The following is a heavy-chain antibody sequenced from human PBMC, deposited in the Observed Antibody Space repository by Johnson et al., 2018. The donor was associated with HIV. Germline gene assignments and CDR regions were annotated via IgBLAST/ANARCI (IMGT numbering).Heavy chain of an antibody. V-gene: IGHV3-30-3*02. CDR1: EFTFSTFT. CDR3: AKPMGGDDAFDI. Sequence: QVQLVESGGGVVQPGKSLRLSCAASEFTFSTFTVHWVRQAPGKGLAWVAVIAYDGGNRYYADSVKGRFTISRDNSKNTLYLQMNSLRAEGTAVYYCAKPMGGDDAFDIWGQGTTVTVSS. J-gene: IGHJ3*02. D-gene: IGHD3-16*01. CDR2: IAYDGGNR.